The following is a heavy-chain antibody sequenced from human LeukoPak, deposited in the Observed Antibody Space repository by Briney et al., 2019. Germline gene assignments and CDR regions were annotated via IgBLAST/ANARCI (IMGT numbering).Heavy chain of an antibody. CDR1: GFTFSSYA. J-gene: IGHJ6*02. D-gene: IGHD2-21*02. V-gene: IGHV3-23*01. Sequence: GGSLRLSCAASGFTFSSYAMSWVRQAPGKGLEWVSAISGSGGSTFYADSVKDRFTISRDNSKNTLYLQMNSLRAEDTAVYYCAKDARRGGDGYYYGMDVWGQGTTVTVSS. CDR2: ISGSGGST. CDR3: AKDARRGGDGYYYGMDV.